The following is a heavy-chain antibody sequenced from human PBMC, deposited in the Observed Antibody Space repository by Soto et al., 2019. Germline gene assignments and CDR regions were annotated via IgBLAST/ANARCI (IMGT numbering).Heavy chain of an antibody. CDR3: AGPHDRAGLGT. J-gene: IGHJ5*02. V-gene: IGHV1-3*01. Sequence: AASVKVFCKASENTFSTYLVHWVRQVHGQGLEWMGWHNGYNGQTEYSQKFQGRVTITRDTSAKTAYLELRSLTSEDTAVYYCAGPHDRAGLGTWGQGTLVTVSS. CDR2: HNGYNGQT. CDR1: ENTFSTYL. D-gene: IGHD1-1*01.